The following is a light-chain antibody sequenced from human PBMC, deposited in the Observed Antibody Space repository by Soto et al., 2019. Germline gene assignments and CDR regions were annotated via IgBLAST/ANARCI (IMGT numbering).Light chain of an antibody. Sequence: EVVMTQSPAALSVSPGEVATLSCRASQSVTGRLAWYQQKRGQPPSLLIYGASTRATGIPDRFSGSGSGTEFTLTISSLQSEDFAVYYCQQYDHWPLTFGGGTKVDIK. CDR2: GAS. V-gene: IGKV3-15*01. CDR3: QQYDHWPLT. CDR1: QSVTGR. J-gene: IGKJ4*01.